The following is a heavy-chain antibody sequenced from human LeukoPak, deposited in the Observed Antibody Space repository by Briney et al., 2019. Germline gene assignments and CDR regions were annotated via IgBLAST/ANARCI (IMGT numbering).Heavy chain of an antibody. V-gene: IGHV3-9*01. CDR2: ISWNSGSI. D-gene: IGHD1-26*01. J-gene: IGHJ4*02. CDR1: GFTFDDYA. Sequence: PGRSLRLSCAASGFTFDDYAMHWVRQAPGKGLEWVSGISWNSGSIGYADSVKGRFTISRDNAKNSLYLQMNSLRAEDTALYYCAKGVVGAFVYWGQGPLVTVSS. CDR3: AKGVVGAFVY.